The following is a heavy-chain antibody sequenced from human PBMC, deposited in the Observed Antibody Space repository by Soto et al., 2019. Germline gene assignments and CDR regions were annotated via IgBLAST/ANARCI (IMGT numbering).Heavy chain of an antibody. CDR2: INQRRST. V-gene: IGHV4-34*01. J-gene: IGHJ6*02. D-gene: IGHD6-13*01. CDR3: ARGVSSSWYDYYYGLDV. CDR1: GGSFSGYY. Sequence: SETLSLTCAVYGGSFSGYYWSRIRQPPGKGLEWIGEINQRRSTNYNPSLKSRVTISVDRSKNQFSLELSSVTAADTAEYYCARGVSSSWYDYYYGLDVWGQGTTVTSP.